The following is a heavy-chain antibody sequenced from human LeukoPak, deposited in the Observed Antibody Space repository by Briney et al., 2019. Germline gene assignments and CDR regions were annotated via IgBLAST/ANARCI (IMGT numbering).Heavy chain of an antibody. Sequence: PGGSLRLSCAASGFTFSSYEMNWVRQAPGKGLEWVSYISSSDSTISYADSVKGRFTISRDNSKNSLYLQMNSLRTEDTALYYCAKNRLWGGSDNWFDPWGQGTLVTVSS. CDR1: GFTFSSYE. J-gene: IGHJ5*02. V-gene: IGHV3-48*03. CDR3: AKNRLWGGSDNWFDP. CDR2: ISSSDSTI. D-gene: IGHD3-3*01.